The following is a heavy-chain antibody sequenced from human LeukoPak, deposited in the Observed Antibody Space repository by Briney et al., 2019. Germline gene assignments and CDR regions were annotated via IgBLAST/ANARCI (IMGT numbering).Heavy chain of an antibody. D-gene: IGHD1-14*01. CDR3: ARDRSTGFDY. J-gene: IGHJ4*02. Sequence: EASVKVSCKASGYIFTSYYMHWVRQAPGQGLEWMGWINPNSGGTNYAQKFQGRVTMTRDTSISTAYMELSRLRSDDTAVYYCARDRSTGFDYWGQGTLVTVSS. CDR2: INPNSGGT. V-gene: IGHV1-2*02. CDR1: GYIFTSYY.